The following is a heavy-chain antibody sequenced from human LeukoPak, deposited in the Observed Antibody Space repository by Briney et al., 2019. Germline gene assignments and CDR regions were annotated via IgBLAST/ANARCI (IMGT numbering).Heavy chain of an antibody. D-gene: IGHD4-23*01. V-gene: IGHV3-23*01. CDR3: AQDVSDYGGNSGLDY. CDR1: GFTFSSYA. J-gene: IGHJ4*02. Sequence: PGGSLRLSCAASGFTFSSYAMSWVRQAPGKGLDWVSAISGSGGSTYSADSVKGRFTISRDNSKNTLYLQMNSLRAEDTAVYYCAQDVSDYGGNSGLDYWGQGTLVTVSS. CDR2: ISGSGGST.